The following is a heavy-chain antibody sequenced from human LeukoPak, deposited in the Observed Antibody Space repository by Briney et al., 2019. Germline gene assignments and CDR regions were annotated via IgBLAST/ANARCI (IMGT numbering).Heavy chain of an antibody. CDR1: GFTFDDYG. CDR2: INWNGGST. Sequence: GGSLRLSCAASGFTFDDYGMSWVRQAPGKGLEWVSGINWNGGSTGYADSVKGRFTISRDNAKNSLYLQMNSLRAEDTALYYCASQAYYYDSSGSHPGAFDIWGQGAMVTVSS. CDR3: ASQAYYYDSSGSHPGAFDI. D-gene: IGHD3-22*01. J-gene: IGHJ3*02. V-gene: IGHV3-20*04.